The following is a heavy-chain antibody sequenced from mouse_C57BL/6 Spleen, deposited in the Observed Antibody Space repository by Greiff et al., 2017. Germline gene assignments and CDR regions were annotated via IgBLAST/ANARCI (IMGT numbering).Heavy chain of an antibody. CDR2: ISSGGSYT. CDR3: ARRKLGLVDY. D-gene: IGHD4-1*01. CDR1: GFTFSSYG. J-gene: IGHJ2*01. Sequence: EVQGVESGGDLVKPGGSLKLSCAASGFTFSSYGMSWVRQTPDKRLEWVATISSGGSYTYYPDSVKGRFTISRDNAKNTLYLQMSSLKSEDTAMYYCARRKLGLVDYWGQGTTLTVSS. V-gene: IGHV5-6*01.